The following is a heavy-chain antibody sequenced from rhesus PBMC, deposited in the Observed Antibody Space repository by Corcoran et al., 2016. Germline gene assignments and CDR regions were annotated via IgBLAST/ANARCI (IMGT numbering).Heavy chain of an antibody. D-gene: IGHD5-30*01. Sequence: QVQLQESGPGVVKPSETLSLTCAVSGGSISDSYRWSWIRQPPGKGLEWIGYIYGSSTSTNYNPSLKRRVISSKDTSKNQFSLKLSSGTAADTAVYYCAREDTAGTVIGYRGQGVLVTVSS. CDR2: IYGSSTST. V-gene: IGHV4S10*01. CDR3: AREDTAGTVIGY. CDR1: GGSISDSYR. J-gene: IGHJ4*01.